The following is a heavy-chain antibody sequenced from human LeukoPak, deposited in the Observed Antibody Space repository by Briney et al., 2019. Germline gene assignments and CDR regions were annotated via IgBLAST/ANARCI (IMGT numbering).Heavy chain of an antibody. D-gene: IGHD6-19*01. V-gene: IGHV3-30*04. J-gene: IGHJ4*02. Sequence: GSLRLSCAASGFTFSNFAMHWVRQAPGKGLEWVAIISYDGSNKYYADSVKGRFTISRDNAKNSLYLQMNSLRAEDTAVYYCARGGVFSSGWYVDYWGQGTLVSVSS. CDR3: ARGGVFSSGWYVDY. CDR1: GFTFSNFA. CDR2: ISYDGSNK.